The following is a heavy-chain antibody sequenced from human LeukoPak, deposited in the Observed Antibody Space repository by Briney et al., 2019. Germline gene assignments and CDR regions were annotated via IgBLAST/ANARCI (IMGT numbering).Heavy chain of an antibody. V-gene: IGHV5-51*01. Sequence: GESLKISCQASGYIFTHYWIAWVRQMSGKGLEWMGTVYPGNSDTRYSPSFQGQVTISADKSISTAYLQWSSLKASDTAMYYCARKSGKDRNWFDPWGQGTLVTVSS. CDR3: ARKSGKDRNWFDP. D-gene: IGHD4-23*01. CDR1: GYIFTHYW. J-gene: IGHJ5*02. CDR2: VYPGNSDT.